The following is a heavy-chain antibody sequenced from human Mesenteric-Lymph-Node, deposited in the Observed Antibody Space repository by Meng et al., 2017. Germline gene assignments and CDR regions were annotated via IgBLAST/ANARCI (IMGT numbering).Heavy chain of an antibody. D-gene: IGHD5-24*01. CDR2: TWHSGST. J-gene: IGHJ4*02. Sequence: QLHLQESGPGLLKPSETRSLTCAVSGGSISSANWWSWVRQPPGKGLEWIGETWHSGSTNYNPSLKSRVTISVDKSKNQFSLTLNSVTAADTAVYYCARDEDGYTFFEYWSQGTLVTVSS. CDR3: ARDEDGYTFFEY. CDR1: GGSISSANW. V-gene: IGHV4-4*02.